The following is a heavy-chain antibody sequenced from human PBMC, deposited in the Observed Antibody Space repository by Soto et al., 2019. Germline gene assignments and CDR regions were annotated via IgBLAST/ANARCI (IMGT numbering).Heavy chain of an antibody. V-gene: IGHV1-8*01. CDR2: MNPNSGNT. CDR1: GYTFTSYD. CDR3: AKERSAAGTGWFDP. D-gene: IGHD6-13*01. Sequence: QVQLVQSGAEVKKPGTSVKVSCKASGYTFTSYDINWVRQATGQGLEWMGWMNPNSGNTGYAQKFQGRVTMTRNTSRSTAYIELSSLRSEDTAVYYCAKERSAAGTGWFDPWGQGTLVTVSS. J-gene: IGHJ5*02.